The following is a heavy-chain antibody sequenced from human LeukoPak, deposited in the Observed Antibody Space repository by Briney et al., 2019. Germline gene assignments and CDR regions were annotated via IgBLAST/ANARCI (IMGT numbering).Heavy chain of an antibody. CDR2: IKSKTDGGTT. CDR1: GFTFSNAW. CDR3: TTDITMIVVVTIDY. J-gene: IGHJ4*02. D-gene: IGHD3-22*01. Sequence: GGSLRLSCAASGFTFSNAWMNWVRQAPGKGLEWVGRIKSKTDGGTTDYAAPVKGRFTISRDDSKNTLYQQMNSLKTEDTAVYYCTTDITMIVVVTIDYWGQGTLVTVSS. V-gene: IGHV3-15*07.